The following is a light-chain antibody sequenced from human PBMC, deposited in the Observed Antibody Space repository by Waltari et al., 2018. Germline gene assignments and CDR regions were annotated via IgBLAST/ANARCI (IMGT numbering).Light chain of an antibody. Sequence: QSVLTQPPSASGTPGQPVTISCSGSSSNIGPNYVYWYQQPPGTAPKFLIYRNDQRASGVPDRFSGSKSGTSASLAISGLRSEDEADYYCATWDDSLSGPSVVFGGGTKLTVL. CDR3: ATWDDSLSGPSVV. J-gene: IGLJ2*01. CDR2: RND. CDR1: SSNIGPNY. V-gene: IGLV1-47*01.